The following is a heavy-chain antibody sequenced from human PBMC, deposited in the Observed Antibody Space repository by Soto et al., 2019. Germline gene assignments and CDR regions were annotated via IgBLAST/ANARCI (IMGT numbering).Heavy chain of an antibody. CDR2: IKGTTGGGAP. D-gene: IGHD3-22*01. V-gene: IGHV3-15*07. CDR3: SAGIYDSGGCDH. J-gene: IGHJ5*02. Sequence: GGSLRLSCEVSGFNFKDGWMNWVRQAPGKGLEWVGRIKGTTGGGAPEYAAPVRGRFSISIDASKTTLYLDMNSLKAEDTAVYYCSAGIYDSGGCDHWGQGTLVTVPQ. CDR1: GFNFKDGW.